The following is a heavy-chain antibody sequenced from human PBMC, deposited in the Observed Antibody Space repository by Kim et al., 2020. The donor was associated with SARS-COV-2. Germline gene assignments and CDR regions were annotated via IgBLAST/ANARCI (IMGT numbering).Heavy chain of an antibody. CDR3: ARSHHYSITRFDY. CDR2: IYHSGST. D-gene: IGHD3-10*01. CDR1: GGSISSSNW. V-gene: IGHV4-4*02. Sequence: SETLSLTCAVSGGSISSSNWWSWVRQPPGKGLEWIGEIYHSGSTNYNPSLKSRVTISVDKSKNQFSLKLSSVTAADTAVYYCARSHHYSITRFDYWGQGTLVTVSS. J-gene: IGHJ4*02.